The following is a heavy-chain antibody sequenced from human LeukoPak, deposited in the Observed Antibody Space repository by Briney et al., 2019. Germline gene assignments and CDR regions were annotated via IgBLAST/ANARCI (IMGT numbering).Heavy chain of an antibody. J-gene: IGHJ6*02. Sequence: SETLSLTCTVSGDSIRTTRYWGWIRQPPGKGLEWIGAVCFSGSTYYNPSLKSRVIISVDTSKNQFSLKLTSVTAADTAVYYCATQGYNNQTMNAWGQGTTVTVSS. V-gene: IGHV4-39*01. D-gene: IGHD5-24*01. CDR2: VCFSGST. CDR1: GDSIRTTRY. CDR3: ATQGYNNQTMNA.